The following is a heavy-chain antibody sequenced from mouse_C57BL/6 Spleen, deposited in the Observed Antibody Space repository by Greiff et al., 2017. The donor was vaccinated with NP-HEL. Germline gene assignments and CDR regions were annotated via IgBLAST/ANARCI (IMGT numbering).Heavy chain of an antibody. Sequence: QVQLQQSGAELMKPGASVKLSCKATGYTFTGYWIEWVKQRPGHGLEWIGEILPGSGSTNYNEKFKGKATFTADTSSNTAYMQLSSLTTEDSAIYYCARGIPYYYGSLYYFDYWGQGTTLTVSS. D-gene: IGHD1-1*01. CDR3: ARGIPYYYGSLYYFDY. CDR2: ILPGSGST. J-gene: IGHJ2*01. V-gene: IGHV1-9*01. CDR1: GYTFTGYW.